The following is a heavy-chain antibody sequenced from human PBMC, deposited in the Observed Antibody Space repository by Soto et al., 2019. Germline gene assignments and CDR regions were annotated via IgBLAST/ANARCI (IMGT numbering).Heavy chain of an antibody. Sequence: EVQLVESRGGLVQPGGSLRLSCEASGFTLSGYWMHWVRQVPGKGLVWVSRISPDGSDTTHADSVKGRFTVSRDNAKNTLYLQMNSLRPEETAVYYCVRPRYDGSGTPFDYWGQGTMVTVSS. CDR2: ISPDGSDT. J-gene: IGHJ4*02. D-gene: IGHD3-22*01. CDR1: GFTLSGYW. V-gene: IGHV3-74*01. CDR3: VRPRYDGSGTPFDY.